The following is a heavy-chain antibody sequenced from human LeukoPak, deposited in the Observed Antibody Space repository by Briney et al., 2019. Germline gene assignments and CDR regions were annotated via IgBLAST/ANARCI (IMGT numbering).Heavy chain of an antibody. D-gene: IGHD5-12*01. CDR1: GGSISSYY. J-gene: IGHJ4*02. Sequence: TSETLSLTCTVSGGSISSYYWSWIRQPPGKGLEWIGSIYYSGSTYYNPSLKSRVTISVDTSKNQFSLKLRSVTAADTAVYYCARVTGYDWESFYDYWGQGILVTVSS. CDR3: ARVTGYDWESFYDY. V-gene: IGHV4-59*01. CDR2: IYYSGST.